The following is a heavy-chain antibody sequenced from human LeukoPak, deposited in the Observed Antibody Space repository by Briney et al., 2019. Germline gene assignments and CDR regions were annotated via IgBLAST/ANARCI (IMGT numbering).Heavy chain of an antibody. CDR1: GGTFSSYA. CDR2: INPNSGGT. CDR3: ARADADYYGSGSHNWFDP. D-gene: IGHD3-10*01. Sequence: ASVKVSCKASGGTFSSYAISWVRQAPGQGLEWMGWINPNSGGTNYAQKFQGRVTMTRDTSISTAYMEPSRLRSDDTAVYYCARADADYYGSGSHNWFDPWGQGTLVTVSS. V-gene: IGHV1-2*02. J-gene: IGHJ5*02.